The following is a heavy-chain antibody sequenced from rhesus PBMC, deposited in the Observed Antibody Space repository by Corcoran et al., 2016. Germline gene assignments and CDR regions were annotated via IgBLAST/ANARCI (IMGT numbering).Heavy chain of an antibody. CDR1: GFIFSSYG. D-gene: IGHD3-16*01. J-gene: IGHJ4*01. CDR3: AKRAYYYSGSYYFDY. Sequence: EVQLVETGGGLVQPGGSLKLSCAVSGFIFSSYGMSWVRQAPGKGQEWFSVFNSGGGSTYYAYSVKCRFTISRDNSKNTLSLQMNSLRPDDTAVYYCAKRAYYYSGSYYFDYWGQGVLVTVSS. CDR2: FNSGGGST. V-gene: IGHV3S5*01.